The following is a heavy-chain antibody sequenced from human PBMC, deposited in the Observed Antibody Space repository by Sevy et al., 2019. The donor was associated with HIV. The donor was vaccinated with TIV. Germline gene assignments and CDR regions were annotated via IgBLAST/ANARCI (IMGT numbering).Heavy chain of an antibody. CDR3: AKQNVSLSIVFRGRSLNTAIDV. Sequence: GGSLRLSCSASGFLFSSHAMHWVRQAPGKGLEWVTVISYDGTIKYYADFAKGRFTISRATSKKVLLLQMYSLRIDDTAMYFCAKQNVSLSIVFRGRSLNTAIDVRGQGSTVTVSS. CDR2: ISYDGTIK. J-gene: IGHJ6*02. CDR1: GFLFSSHA. D-gene: IGHD3-10*01. V-gene: IGHV3-30*18.